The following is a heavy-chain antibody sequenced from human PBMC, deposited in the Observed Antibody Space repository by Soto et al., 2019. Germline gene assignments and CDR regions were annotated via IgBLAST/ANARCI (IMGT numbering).Heavy chain of an antibody. D-gene: IGHD2-21*01. V-gene: IGHV4-30-4*01. CDR2: IYYSGST. J-gene: IGHJ6*02. Sequence: SETLSLTCTVSGGSISSGDYYWSWIRQPPGKGLEWIGYIYYSGSTYYNPSLKSRVTISVDTSKNQFSLKLSSVTAADTAVYYCASTIVAPDYYYYYGMDVWGQGTTVTVSS. CDR1: GGSISSGDYY. CDR3: ASTIVAPDYYYYYGMDV.